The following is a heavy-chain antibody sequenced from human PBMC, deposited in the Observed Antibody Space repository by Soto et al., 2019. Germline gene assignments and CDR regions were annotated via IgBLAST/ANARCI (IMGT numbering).Heavy chain of an antibody. V-gene: IGHV3-73*01. Sequence: GGSLRLSCAASGFTFSGSAMHWVRQASGKGLEWVSRIRSKANSYATAYAASVKGKFTIYRDDSKNTAYLQMNSLKTEGAAVYYCTRPKTGDNDCFDDWGQGTLVTVSS. J-gene: IGHJ4*02. CDR3: TRPKTGDNDCFDD. CDR1: GFTFSGSA. D-gene: IGHD7-27*01. CDR2: IRSKANSYAT.